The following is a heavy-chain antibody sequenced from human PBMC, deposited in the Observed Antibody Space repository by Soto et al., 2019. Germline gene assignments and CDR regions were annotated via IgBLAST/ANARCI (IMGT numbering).Heavy chain of an antibody. CDR3: ARAGEDNWNYDYYGMDV. Sequence: SETLSLTCAVSGGSISSGGYSWSWIRQPPGKGLEWIGYIYHSGSTYYNPSLKSRVTISVDRSKNQFSLKLSSVTAADTAVYYCARAGEDNWNYDYYGMDVWGQGTTVTVSS. CDR1: GGSISSGGYS. V-gene: IGHV4-30-2*01. J-gene: IGHJ6*02. D-gene: IGHD1-20*01. CDR2: IYHSGST.